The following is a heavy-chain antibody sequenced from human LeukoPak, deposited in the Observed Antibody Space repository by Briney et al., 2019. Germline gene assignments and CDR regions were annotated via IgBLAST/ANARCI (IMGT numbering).Heavy chain of an antibody. Sequence: GQSMSLACVAAGFTFSSYGMHWVRQAQGRWMGWVAFIRYDGSNKYYAGSGKGRSTISRDNSKTTLYLQRNSLRTEDTAVYYCAADRRAPFFDYWGQRSLVTVSS. CDR1: GFTFSSYG. J-gene: IGHJ4*02. CDR3: AADRRAPFFDY. CDR2: IRYDGSNK. D-gene: IGHD3-22*01. V-gene: IGHV3-30*02.